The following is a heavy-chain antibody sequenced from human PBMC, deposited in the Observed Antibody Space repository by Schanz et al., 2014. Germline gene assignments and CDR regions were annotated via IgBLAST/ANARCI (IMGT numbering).Heavy chain of an antibody. V-gene: IGHV3-33*06. D-gene: IGHD1-26*01. J-gene: IGHJ6*02. CDR1: GFTFSSYG. Sequence: LVESGGGVVQPGRSLRLSCAASGFTFSSYGMHWVRQVPGKGLEWVAVVCYDGSKKYYADSVKGRFTTSRDNSKNTMDLQMNSRRAEDTAVYYCVKDLQRELLRDDHYYGMDVWGQGTTVTVSS. CDR3: VKDLQRELLRDDHYYGMDV. CDR2: VCYDGSKK.